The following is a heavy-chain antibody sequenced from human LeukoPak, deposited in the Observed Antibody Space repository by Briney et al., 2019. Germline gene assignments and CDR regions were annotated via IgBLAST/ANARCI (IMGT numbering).Heavy chain of an antibody. J-gene: IGHJ6*02. V-gene: IGHV5-10-1*01. Sequence: GESLKISCKGSGHSFTNYWISWVRQMPGKGLEWMGRIDPSDSYTNYSPSFRGHVTISVDKSISTAYVQWSSLKASDTAMYYCARTQRGYNYGYQYYYYGLDVWGQGTTVTVSS. CDR1: GHSFTNYW. CDR2: IDPSDSYT. CDR3: ARTQRGYNYGYQYYYYGLDV. D-gene: IGHD5-18*01.